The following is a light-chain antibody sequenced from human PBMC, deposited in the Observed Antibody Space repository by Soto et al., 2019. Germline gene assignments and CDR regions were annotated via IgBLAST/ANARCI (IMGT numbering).Light chain of an antibody. Sequence: EIVLTQSPATLSLSPGERATLSCRASQSVSSYVAWYQQKPGQAPRLLIYDASNRATGIPARFSGSGSGTDFSLTINRLEPEDFAVYYFKQRSNWPLTFGAGTKVDIK. CDR2: DAS. J-gene: IGKJ3*01. CDR1: QSVSSY. V-gene: IGKV3-11*01. CDR3: KQRSNWPLT.